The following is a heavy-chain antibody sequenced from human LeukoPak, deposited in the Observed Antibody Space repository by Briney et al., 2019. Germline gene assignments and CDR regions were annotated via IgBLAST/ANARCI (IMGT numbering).Heavy chain of an antibody. Sequence: GGSLRLSCAASTFAFSSYAMSWVRQAPGKGLEWVSAISGGGGNTYYADSVKGRFTISRDNSKNTLYLQMNSLRAEDTAVYYCGKNRYSGSLSPFDIWGQGTMVTVSS. D-gene: IGHD1-26*01. V-gene: IGHV3-23*01. J-gene: IGHJ3*02. CDR2: ISGGGGNT. CDR3: GKNRYSGSLSPFDI. CDR1: TFAFSSYA.